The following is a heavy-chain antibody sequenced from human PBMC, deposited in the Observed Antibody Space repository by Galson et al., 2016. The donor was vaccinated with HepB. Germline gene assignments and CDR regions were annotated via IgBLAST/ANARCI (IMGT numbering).Heavy chain of an antibody. CDR3: AKERLVRRIFDH. CDR1: GFVFSNCG. D-gene: IGHD1-1*01. J-gene: IGHJ4*02. V-gene: IGHV3-23*01. Sequence: SLRLSCAASGFVFSNCGLSWVRQAPGKGLEWVASISTRRTTYYSDSVQGRFTISRDNSNNTLYLQMNGLRAEDTAVYYCAKERLVRRIFDHWGQGTLLTVSS. CDR2: ISTRRTT.